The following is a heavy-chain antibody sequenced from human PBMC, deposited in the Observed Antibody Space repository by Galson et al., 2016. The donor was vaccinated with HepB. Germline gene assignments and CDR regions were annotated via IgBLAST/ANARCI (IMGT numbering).Heavy chain of an antibody. CDR1: GYPYISYG. V-gene: IGHV1-18*01. CDR2: MSASNGNT. Sequence: SVKVSCKASGYPYISYGINWVRQAPGQGLEWMGWMSASNGNTDYAQKFHSRVTMTTDTSTNTAYMELRRLRSDDTAMYYCARSSFGVSNPWGQGTLVTVSS. J-gene: IGHJ5*02. CDR3: ARSSFGVSNP. D-gene: IGHD3-3*01.